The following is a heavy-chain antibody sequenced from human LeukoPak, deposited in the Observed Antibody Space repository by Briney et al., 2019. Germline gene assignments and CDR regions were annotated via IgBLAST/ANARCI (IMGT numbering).Heavy chain of an antibody. J-gene: IGHJ4*02. D-gene: IGHD5-18*01. CDR2: TLWSGTWT. Sequence: PGGSLRLSCAASGFTFRDYVIHWVRQPPGKGLEWVSPTLWSGTWTYYADSVKGRVTISRDSSTNTLYLQMNSLKAEDTALYYCARARGYGLGASCFDFWGQGVLVSVSS. CDR3: ARARGYGLGASCFDF. CDR1: GFTFRDYV. V-gene: IGHV3-23*01.